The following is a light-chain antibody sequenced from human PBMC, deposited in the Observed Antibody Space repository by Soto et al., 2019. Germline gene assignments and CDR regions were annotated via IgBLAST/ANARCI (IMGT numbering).Light chain of an antibody. CDR2: GAS. CDR1: QSISDT. Sequence: EIEMTQSPATLSVSPGGRATLSCRASQSISDTLAWYQQKPGQAPRLLIHGASTRAPGCPARFSGSGSGTDFTLTITSLLSDDFAFYYFQQYDNWPSTFGQGTKVDTK. J-gene: IGKJ1*01. CDR3: QQYDNWPST. V-gene: IGKV3-15*01.